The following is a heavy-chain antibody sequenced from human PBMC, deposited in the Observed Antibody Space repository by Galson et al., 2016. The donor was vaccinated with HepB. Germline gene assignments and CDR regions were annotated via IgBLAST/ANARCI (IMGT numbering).Heavy chain of an antibody. V-gene: IGHV3-7*01. CDR3: ARDFGEEFAYRDAFDI. Sequence: SLRLSCAASGFTFSNYWMSWIRQSPGKGLEWVGNIKRDGSETYYVDSVRGRFTISRDNTKNTLYLQMNTIRPEDTAVYYCARDFGEEFAYRDAFDIWGQGTMVTVSS. J-gene: IGHJ3*02. CDR1: GFTFSNYW. CDR2: IKRDGSET. D-gene: IGHD3-10*01.